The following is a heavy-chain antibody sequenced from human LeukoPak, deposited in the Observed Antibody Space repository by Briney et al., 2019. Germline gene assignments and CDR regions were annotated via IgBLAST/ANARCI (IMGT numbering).Heavy chain of an antibody. D-gene: IGHD6-13*01. CDR3: ARVSAAAPYYFDY. J-gene: IGHJ4*02. CDR1: GGSFSGYY. Sequence: SETLSLTCAVYGGSFSGYYWSWIRQPPGKGLGWIGEINHSGSTNYNPSLKSRVTISVDTSKNQFSLKLSSVTAADTAVYYCARVSAAAPYYFDYWGQGTLVTVSS. CDR2: INHSGST. V-gene: IGHV4-34*01.